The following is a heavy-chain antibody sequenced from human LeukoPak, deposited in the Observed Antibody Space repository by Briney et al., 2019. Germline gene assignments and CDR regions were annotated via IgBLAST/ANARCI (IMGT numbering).Heavy chain of an antibody. CDR1: GYTLTELS. CDR3: ARIDVGVVPAYGAFDI. V-gene: IGHV1-24*01. D-gene: IGHD2-2*01. J-gene: IGHJ3*02. Sequence: ASVKVSCKVSGYTLTELSMHWVRQAPGKGLEWMGGFDPEDGETIYAQKFQGRVTMTEDTSTDTAYMELSSLRSEDTAVYYCARIDVGVVPAYGAFDIWGQGTMVTVSS. CDR2: FDPEDGET.